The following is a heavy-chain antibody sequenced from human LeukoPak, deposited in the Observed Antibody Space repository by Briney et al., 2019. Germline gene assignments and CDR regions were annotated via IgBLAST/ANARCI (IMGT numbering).Heavy chain of an antibody. V-gene: IGHV3-21*01. CDR2: ISSTGTYK. Sequence: GGSLRLSCADSGFTFSSYSMKCVRQAPGKGLEWVSSISSTGTYKYYADSVKGRFTISRDNAKNSLYLQMNSLRAEDTAVYYCASDCSSTCSYYYHHMDVGGKGTTVTVSS. CDR3: ASDCSSTCSYYYHHMDV. CDR1: GFTFSSYS. J-gene: IGHJ6*04. D-gene: IGHD6-13*01.